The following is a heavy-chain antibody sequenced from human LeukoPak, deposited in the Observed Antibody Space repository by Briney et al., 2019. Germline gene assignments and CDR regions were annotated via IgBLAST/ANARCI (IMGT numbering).Heavy chain of an antibody. J-gene: IGHJ4*02. Sequence: GGSLRLSCVVSGFTFSSYGMHWVRQAPGKGLEWVARIWHDGSNKYYADSVKGRFTISRDNSKNTLYLQMNSLRAGDSAVYYCARVTGYSSTWYFDYWGQGTLVTVSS. D-gene: IGHD6-13*01. CDR3: ARVTGYSSTWYFDY. CDR2: IWHDGSNK. CDR1: GFTFSSYG. V-gene: IGHV3-33*01.